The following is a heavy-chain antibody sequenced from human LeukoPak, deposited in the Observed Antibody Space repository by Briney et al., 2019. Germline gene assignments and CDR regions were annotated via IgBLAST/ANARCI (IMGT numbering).Heavy chain of an antibody. CDR3: AKIIAVAGTGEDNVFDI. Sequence: GGSLRLSCAASGFTFNNYAMNWVRQAPGKGLEWLAILYRDGGTTYYADSVKGRFTISRDSSKNTLYLQMNSLRAEDTAVYYCAKIIAVAGTGEDNVFDIWGQGTMVTVSS. CDR1: GFTFNNYA. V-gene: IGHV3-23*03. J-gene: IGHJ3*02. CDR2: LYRDGGTT. D-gene: IGHD6-13*01.